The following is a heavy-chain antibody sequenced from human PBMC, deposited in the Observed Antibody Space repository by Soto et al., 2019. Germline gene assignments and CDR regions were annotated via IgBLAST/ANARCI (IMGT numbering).Heavy chain of an antibody. CDR1: GGSFSGYY. D-gene: IGHD3-10*01. V-gene: IGHV4-34*01. J-gene: IGHJ4*02. Sequence: SETLSLTCAVYGGSFSGYYWSWIRQPPGKGLEWIGEINHSGSTNYNPSLKSRVTISVDTSKNQFSLKLSSVTAADTAVYYCARSLYYYGSGSYYNGNRPFGYWGQGTLVTVS. CDR3: ARSLYYYGSGSYYNGNRPFGY. CDR2: INHSGST.